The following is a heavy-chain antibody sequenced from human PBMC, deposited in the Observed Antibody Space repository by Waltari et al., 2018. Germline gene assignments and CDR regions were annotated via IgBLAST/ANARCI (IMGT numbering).Heavy chain of an antibody. V-gene: IGHV1-58*02. J-gene: IGHJ6*02. D-gene: IGHD3-3*01. Sequence: QMQLVQSGPEVKKHGTSVKVSCKASGFTFTSSAMQWVRQARGQRLEWIGWIVVGSGNTNYAQKFQERVTITRDMSTSTAYMELSSLRSEDTAVYYCAADSSNLRFYYGMDVWGQGTTVTVSS. CDR2: IVVGSGNT. CDR3: AADSSNLRFYYGMDV. CDR1: GFTFTSSA.